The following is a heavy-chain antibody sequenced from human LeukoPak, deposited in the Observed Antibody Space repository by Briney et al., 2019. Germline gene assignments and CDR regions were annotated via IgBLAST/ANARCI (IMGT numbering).Heavy chain of an antibody. CDR3: ARIKMAPNPIFNY. J-gene: IGHJ4*02. V-gene: IGHV4-31*03. Sequence: LSETLSLTCSVSGGSINSANYYWGWIRQHPGKGLEWIGYIYYTGTTYYNPSLKSRVTISGDTSANQFSLKLSSVTAADTAVYYCARIKMAPNPIFNYWGQGTLVTVSS. CDR1: GGSINSANYY. CDR2: IYYTGTT. D-gene: IGHD5-24*01.